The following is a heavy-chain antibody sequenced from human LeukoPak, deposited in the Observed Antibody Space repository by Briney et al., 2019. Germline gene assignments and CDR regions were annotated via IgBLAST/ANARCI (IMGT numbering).Heavy chain of an antibody. Sequence: PSETLSLTCTVSGGSISSYYWSWIRQPPGKGLEWNGEINHSGSTNYNPSLKSRVTISVDTSKNQFSLKLSSVTAADTAVYYCARSLGEPPRTGWFDPWGQGTLVTVSS. CDR3: ARSLGEPPRTGWFDP. D-gene: IGHD3-10*01. V-gene: IGHV4-34*01. J-gene: IGHJ5*02. CDR2: INHSGST. CDR1: GGSISSYY.